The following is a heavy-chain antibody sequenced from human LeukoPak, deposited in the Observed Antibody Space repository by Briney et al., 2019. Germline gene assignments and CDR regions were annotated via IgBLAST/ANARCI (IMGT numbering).Heavy chain of an antibody. J-gene: IGHJ3*01. CDR3: ARDTHYYGSGSPAFDL. V-gene: IGHV3-48*01. CDR2: ISFSSATI. CDR1: GFTFSTYW. Sequence: PGGSLRLSCAASGFTFSTYWMNWVRQAPGKGLEWVSYISFSSATIHYADSVKGRFTISRDNAKNSLYLQLNSLRAEDTALYYCARDTHYYGSGSPAFDLWGRGTMVTVSS. D-gene: IGHD3-10*01.